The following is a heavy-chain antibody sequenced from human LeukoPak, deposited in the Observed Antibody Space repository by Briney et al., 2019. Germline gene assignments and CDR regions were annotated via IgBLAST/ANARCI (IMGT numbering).Heavy chain of an antibody. CDR1: GFTFTSYA. CDR2: ISGNGGAT. CDR3: AKATTAIVVDNFFDY. J-gene: IGHJ4*02. Sequence: GSLRLSCAASGFTFTSYAMSWVRQAPGKGLEWVSAISGNGGATYYAASVKGRFTISRDNSKNTLHLLMNSLRAEDTALYYCAKATTAIVVDNFFDYWGQGTLVSVSS. D-gene: IGHD3-22*01. V-gene: IGHV3-23*01.